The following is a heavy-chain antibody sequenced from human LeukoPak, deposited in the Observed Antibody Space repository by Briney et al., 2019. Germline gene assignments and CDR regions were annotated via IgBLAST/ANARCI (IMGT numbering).Heavy chain of an antibody. CDR3: ARLYYDSSGYYFDY. V-gene: IGHV4-59*08. J-gene: IGHJ4*02. Sequence: SETLSLTCTVSGGSISSYYWSWIRQPPGKGLEWIGYIYYSGSTNYNPSLKSRVTISVDTSKNQFSLKLSSVSAADTAVYYCARLYYDSSGYYFDYWGQGTLVTVSS. CDR1: GGSISSYY. D-gene: IGHD3-22*01. CDR2: IYYSGST.